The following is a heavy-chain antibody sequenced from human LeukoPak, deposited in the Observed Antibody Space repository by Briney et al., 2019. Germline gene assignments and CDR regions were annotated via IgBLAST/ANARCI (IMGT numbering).Heavy chain of an antibody. CDR2: IYTSGST. D-gene: IGHD6-13*01. CDR1: GGSISSYY. J-gene: IGHJ4*02. V-gene: IGHV4-4*07. Sequence: SETLSLTXTVSGGSISSYYWSWIRQPAGKGLEWIGRIYTSGSTNYNPSLKSRVTMSVDTSKNQFSLKLSSVTAADTAVYYCARGGSSWSPFDYWGQGTLVTVSS. CDR3: ARGGSSWSPFDY.